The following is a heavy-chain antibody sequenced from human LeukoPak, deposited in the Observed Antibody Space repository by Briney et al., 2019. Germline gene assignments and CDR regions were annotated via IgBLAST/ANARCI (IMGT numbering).Heavy chain of an antibody. CDR3: ARDLDLVAGNFDY. CDR2: INPNSGGT. D-gene: IGHD6-19*01. J-gene: IGHJ4*02. V-gene: IGHV1-2*02. CDR1: GHTFTGYY. Sequence: ASVKASCKASGHTFTGYYMHWVRQAPGQGLKWMGWINPNSGGTNDVQKLQGRVTMTRDTSISTAYMELSRLRSDDTAVYYCARDLDLVAGNFDYWGQGTLVTVSS.